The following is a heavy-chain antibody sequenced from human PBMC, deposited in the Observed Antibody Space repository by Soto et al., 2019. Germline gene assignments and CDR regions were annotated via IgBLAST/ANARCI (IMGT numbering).Heavy chain of an antibody. CDR1: GCTFTSYY. Sequence: ASVKVSCKASGCTFTSYYMHWVRQAPGQGLEWMGIINPSGGSTSYAQKFQGRVTMTRDTSTSTVYMELSSLRSEDTAVYYCARDPNSITMTNYGMDVWGQGTTVTVSS. D-gene: IGHD3-22*01. V-gene: IGHV1-46*01. J-gene: IGHJ6*02. CDR2: INPSGGST. CDR3: ARDPNSITMTNYGMDV.